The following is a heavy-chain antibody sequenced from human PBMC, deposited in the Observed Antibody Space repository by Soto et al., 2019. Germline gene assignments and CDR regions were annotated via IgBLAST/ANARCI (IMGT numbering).Heavy chain of an antibody. J-gene: IGHJ6*02. V-gene: IGHV4-4*02. CDR1: GASIGTSNW. CDR3: ARMGWFGELFYYGMDV. CDR2: IHHSGST. D-gene: IGHD3-10*01. Sequence: SATLSLTCAVSGASIGTSNWWSWVRQSPGKGLEWIGEIHHSGSTNYNPSLKSRVTISVDRSKNQFSLKLSSVTAADTAVYYCARMGWFGELFYYGMDVWGQGTTVTVSS.